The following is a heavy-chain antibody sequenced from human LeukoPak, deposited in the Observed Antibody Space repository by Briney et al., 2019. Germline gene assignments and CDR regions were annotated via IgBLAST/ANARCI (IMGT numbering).Heavy chain of an antibody. J-gene: IGHJ4*02. V-gene: IGHV3-7*05. Sequence: PGGSLRLSCADSGFTFSRFWMSWVRQAPGKGLEWVANINQDGSVKNYVDSVKGRFTISRDNAKNSLSLQMDSLRVDDTAVYYCARGDPYDLFDYWGQGTLVTVSS. CDR3: ARGDPYDLFDY. D-gene: IGHD1-1*01. CDR1: GFTFSRFW. CDR2: INQDGSVK.